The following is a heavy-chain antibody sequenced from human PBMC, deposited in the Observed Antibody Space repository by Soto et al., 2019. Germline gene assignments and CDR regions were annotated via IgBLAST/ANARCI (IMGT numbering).Heavy chain of an antibody. D-gene: IGHD3-3*01. Sequence: GGSLRLSCAASGFTFSSYAMSWVRQAPGKGLEWVSAISGSGGSTYYADSVKGRFTISRDNSKNTLYLQMNSLRAEDTAVYYCAKDQALGDNYDFWSGPNWFDPWGQGTLVTVSS. CDR1: GFTFSSYA. CDR3: AKDQALGDNYDFWSGPNWFDP. V-gene: IGHV3-23*01. CDR2: ISGSGGST. J-gene: IGHJ5*02.